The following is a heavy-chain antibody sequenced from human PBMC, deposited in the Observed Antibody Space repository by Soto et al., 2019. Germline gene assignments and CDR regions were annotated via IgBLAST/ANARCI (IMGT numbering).Heavy chain of an antibody. CDR1: GYTFTGYY. CDR3: ARDRMVDYYDSSGYAGNWFDP. CDR2: INPNSGGT. D-gene: IGHD3-22*01. J-gene: IGHJ5*02. V-gene: IGHV1-2*02. Sequence: ASVKVSCKASGYTFTGYYMHWVRQAPGQGLEWMGWINPNSGGTNYAQKFQGRVTITADESTSTAYMELSSLRSEDTAVYYCARDRMVDYYDSSGYAGNWFDPWGQGTLVTVSS.